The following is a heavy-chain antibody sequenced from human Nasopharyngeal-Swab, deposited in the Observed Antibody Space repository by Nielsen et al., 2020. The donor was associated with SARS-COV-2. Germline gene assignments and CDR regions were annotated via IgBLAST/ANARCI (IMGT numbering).Heavy chain of an antibody. V-gene: IGHV4-39*02. CDR3: ARLDPFGSEDK. J-gene: IGHJ4*02. CDR2: ILVNRYT. Sequence: SETLSLTCTVSGGSISSTIYYWGWIRQPPGKGLEWIGQILVNRYTEYHPSVRGRITVYADTSENSFSLRLSSVTAADTAVYYCARLDPFGSEDKWGQGTLVTVSS. D-gene: IGHD3-3*01. CDR1: GGSISSTIYY.